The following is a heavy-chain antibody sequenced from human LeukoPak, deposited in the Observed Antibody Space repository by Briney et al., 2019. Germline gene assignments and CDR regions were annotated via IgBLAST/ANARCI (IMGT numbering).Heavy chain of an antibody. CDR3: ARQTGSGLFILP. Sequence: SETLSLTCAVYGGSFSGYYWSWIRRPPGKGLEWIGSIYYSGNTYYNASLKSQVSISIDTSKNQFSLRLTSVTAADTAVYYCARQTGSGLFILPGGQGTLVTVSS. J-gene: IGHJ4*02. V-gene: IGHV4-34*01. CDR2: IYYSGNT. D-gene: IGHD3/OR15-3a*01. CDR1: GGSFSGYY.